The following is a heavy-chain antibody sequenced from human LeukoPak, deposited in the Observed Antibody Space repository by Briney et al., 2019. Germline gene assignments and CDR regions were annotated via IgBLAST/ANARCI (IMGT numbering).Heavy chain of an antibody. V-gene: IGHV4-39*07. CDR1: GGSISGSSYY. CDR2: IYYSGST. J-gene: IGHJ6*02. D-gene: IGHD6-13*01. CDR3: ARRGSWSYYYAMDV. Sequence: SKTLSLTCTVSGGSISGSSYYWGWIRQPPGKGLEWIGSIYYSGSTYYNPSLKSRVTMSVDTSKNQFSLKLSSVTAADTAVYYCARRGSWSYYYAMDVWGQGTTVAVSS.